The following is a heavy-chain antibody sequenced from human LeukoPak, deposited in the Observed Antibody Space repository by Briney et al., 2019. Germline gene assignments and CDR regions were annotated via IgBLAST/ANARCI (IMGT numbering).Heavy chain of an antibody. V-gene: IGHV3-43*02. J-gene: IGHJ3*02. CDR2: INEDGGKT. CDR3: AKGIDTLGTNAFDI. D-gene: IGHD2-15*01. Sequence: PGVSLRLSCAASGFSFDDYPMHWVRQAPGKSLEWVSLINEDGGKTFYADSVRGRFTISRDNSKNSLYLQMNSLRTEDTALYYCAKGIDTLGTNAFDIWGQGTIVTVSS. CDR1: GFSFDDYP.